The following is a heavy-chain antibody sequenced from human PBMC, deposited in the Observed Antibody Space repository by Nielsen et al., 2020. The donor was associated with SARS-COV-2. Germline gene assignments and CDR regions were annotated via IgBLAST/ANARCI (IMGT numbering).Heavy chain of an antibody. Sequence: ASVKVSCKASGYTFTSYDINWVRQATGQGLEWMGWINPNSGGTNYAQKFQGRVTMTRDTSISTAYMELSRLRSDDTAVYYCAREQSESGDYDYWGQGTLVTVSS. D-gene: IGHD4-17*01. J-gene: IGHJ4*02. CDR3: AREQSESGDYDY. V-gene: IGHV1-2*02. CDR2: INPNSGGT. CDR1: GYTFTSYD.